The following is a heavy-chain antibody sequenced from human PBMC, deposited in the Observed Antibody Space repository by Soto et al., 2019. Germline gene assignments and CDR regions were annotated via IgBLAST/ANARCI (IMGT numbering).Heavy chain of an antibody. Sequence: GSLRLSCAASRFTFSSYDIQWVLQTTLKGLEWVSAIGTAGDTYYPGSVKGRFTISRENAKNSLYLQMNSLRAGDTAVYYCARSPPGGYHYYYGMDVWGQGTTVTVSS. J-gene: IGHJ6*02. CDR2: IGTAGDT. CDR3: ARSPPGGYHYYYGMDV. CDR1: RFTFSSYD. D-gene: IGHD3-22*01. V-gene: IGHV3-13*04.